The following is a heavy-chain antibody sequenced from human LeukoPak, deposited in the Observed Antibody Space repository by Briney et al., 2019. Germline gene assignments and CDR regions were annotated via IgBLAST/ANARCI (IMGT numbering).Heavy chain of an antibody. CDR3: ARDHGSGSYSDY. CDR2: ISTNGGST. Sequence: GGSLRLSCAASGFTFSSYAMHWVRQAPGKGLEYVSGISTNGGSTNYANSVKGRFTISRDNSKNTLYLQMGSLRAEDMAVYYCARDHGSGSYSDYWGQGTLATVSS. D-gene: IGHD1-26*01. V-gene: IGHV3-64*01. J-gene: IGHJ4*02. CDR1: GFTFSSYA.